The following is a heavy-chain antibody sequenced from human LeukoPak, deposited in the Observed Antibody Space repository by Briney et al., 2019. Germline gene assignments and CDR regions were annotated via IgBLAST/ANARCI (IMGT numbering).Heavy chain of an antibody. Sequence: GGSLRLSCAASGFTVSSNYMSWVRQAPGKGLEWVSVIYSGGSTYYADSVKGRSTISRDNSKNTLYLQMNSLRAEDTAVYYCARATDYYGSGVYRYWGQGTLVTVSS. D-gene: IGHD3-10*01. V-gene: IGHV3-53*01. CDR3: ARATDYYGSGVYRY. CDR1: GFTVSSNY. J-gene: IGHJ4*02. CDR2: IYSGGST.